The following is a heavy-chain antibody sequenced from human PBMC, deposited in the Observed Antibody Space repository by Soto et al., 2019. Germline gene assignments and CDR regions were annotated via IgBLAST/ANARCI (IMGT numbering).Heavy chain of an antibody. CDR3: SRAPDY. J-gene: IGHJ4*02. CDR1: GGSIRSGGYS. CDR2: ISHSGST. V-gene: IGHV4-30-2*01. Sequence: QLQLQESGSGLVKPSQTLSLTCAVSGGSIRSGGYSWSWFRQPPGKVLEWIGYISHSGSTYYNPSLKSRLTRSVARSKNQFSLKLSSVTAADTALYYCSRAPDYWGQGTLVTVS.